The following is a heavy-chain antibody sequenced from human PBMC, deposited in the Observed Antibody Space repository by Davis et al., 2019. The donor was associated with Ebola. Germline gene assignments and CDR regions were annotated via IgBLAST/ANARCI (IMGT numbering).Heavy chain of an antibody. CDR3: VIRGGPIDY. CDR2: ISVYNGYT. D-gene: IGHD2-2*02. CDR1: GYTFINYA. Sequence: ASVKVSCKASGYTFINYAMNWVRQAPGQGLEWMGWISVYNGYTNYAQNFQGRVTMTTDTSTSTAYMELRSLRSDDTAVYYCVIRGGPIDYWGQGTLVTVSS. J-gene: IGHJ4*02. V-gene: IGHV1-18*01.